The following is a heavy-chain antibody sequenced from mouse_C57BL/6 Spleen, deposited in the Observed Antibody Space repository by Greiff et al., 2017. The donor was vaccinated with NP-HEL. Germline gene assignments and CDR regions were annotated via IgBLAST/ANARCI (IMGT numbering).Heavy chain of an antibody. J-gene: IGHJ1*03. CDR3: ARGDGSYWYFDV. D-gene: IGHD1-1*01. V-gene: IGHV1-69*01. CDR1: GYTFTSYW. CDR2: IDPSDSYT. Sequence: QVQLQQPGAELVMPGASVKLSCKASGYTFTSYWMPWVKQRPGQGLEWIGEIDPSDSYTTYNQKFKGRSTLTVDKSSSTAYMQLSSLTSEDSAVYYCARGDGSYWYFDVWGTGTTVTVSS.